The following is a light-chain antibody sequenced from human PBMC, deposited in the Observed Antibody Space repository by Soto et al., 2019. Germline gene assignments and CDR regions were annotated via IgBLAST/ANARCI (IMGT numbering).Light chain of an antibody. CDR2: KAS. V-gene: IGKV1-5*03. CDR1: QSISNR. J-gene: IGKJ1*01. Sequence: EIQMTQFPSTLSASVGDRVTITCRASQSISNRLAWFQQKSGEAPNLLIHKASSLESGVPSRFSGSGSGTEFTLTISSLQPDDFATYYCQQYNTYSWTFGQGTKV. CDR3: QQYNTYSWT.